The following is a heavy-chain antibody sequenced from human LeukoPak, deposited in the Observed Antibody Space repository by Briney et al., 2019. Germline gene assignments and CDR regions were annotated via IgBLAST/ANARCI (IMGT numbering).Heavy chain of an antibody. CDR2: ISSSSSIM. CDR1: GFTFSSYT. D-gene: IGHD1-26*01. J-gene: IGHJ3*02. CDR3: ARDKSGSDSARGAVIDI. Sequence: PGGSLRLSCAASGFTFSSYTMNWVRKAPGKGLEWISYISSSSSIMYYAGSVKGRFSISRDNAKNSLYLQMNSLRDEDTAVYYCARDKSGSDSARGAVIDICGQGAMVTVSS. V-gene: IGHV3-48*02.